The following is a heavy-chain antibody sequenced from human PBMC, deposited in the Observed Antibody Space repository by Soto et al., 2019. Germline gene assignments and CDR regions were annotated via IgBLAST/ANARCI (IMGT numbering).Heavy chain of an antibody. CDR2: ISASGGST. J-gene: IGHJ4*02. CDR1: GFTFSTYA. CDR3: AKVAKEIIVGTTLLLSGYSD. Sequence: PGGSLRLSCAASGFTFSTYAMTWVRQAPGEGLEWVSAISASGGSTYYADSLKGRFTISRDNSKNTLYLQMNSLRAEDTAIYYCAKVAKEIIVGTTLLLSGYSDWGQGTLVTVSS. V-gene: IGHV3-23*01. D-gene: IGHD1-26*01.